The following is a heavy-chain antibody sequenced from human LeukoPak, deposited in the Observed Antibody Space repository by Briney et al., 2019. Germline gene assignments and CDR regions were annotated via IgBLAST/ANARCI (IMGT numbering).Heavy chain of an antibody. D-gene: IGHD2-8*01. CDR3: AKEGGYSTNGACVSAEYFQH. CDR2: ITYNGGNT. Sequence: GGSLRLSCAASGFIFSNYGMIWVRQAPGKGLECVSGITYNGGNTYYADSVKGRFTISRDNSRNTPYLQMNSLRAEDTAVYYCAKEGGYSTNGACVSAEYFQHWGQGTLVTVSS. J-gene: IGHJ1*01. CDR1: GFIFSNYG. V-gene: IGHV3-33*05.